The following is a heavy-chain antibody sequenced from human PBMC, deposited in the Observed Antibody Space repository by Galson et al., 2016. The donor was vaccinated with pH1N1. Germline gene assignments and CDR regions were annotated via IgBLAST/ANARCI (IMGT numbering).Heavy chain of an antibody. Sequence: ETLSLTCALYGGSLSGHYWSWIRQSPGKGLEWIGEISHSGRSDYNPSLEGRVTVSIDTSMNQFSLNLMSVAAADTAVYYCARHSTSGFPGIEVAARRRPFDIWGPGTMVIVSS. CDR1: GGSLSGHY. D-gene: IGHD6-19*01. CDR3: ARHSTSGFPGIEVAARRRPFDI. J-gene: IGHJ3*02. V-gene: IGHV4-34*01. CDR2: ISHSGRS.